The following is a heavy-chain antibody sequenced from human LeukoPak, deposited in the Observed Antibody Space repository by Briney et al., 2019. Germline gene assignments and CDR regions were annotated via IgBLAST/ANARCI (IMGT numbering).Heavy chain of an antibody. CDR1: GFTISHND. CDR3: ARDFYERPDI. V-gene: IGHV3-48*03. J-gene: IGHJ3*02. Sequence: AGSLTLSCAASGFTISHNDMNWVRQAPGQGLEWVAHINLGGTTITYADSVKGRFTTSTDNTTKNLFLQMVSSGADATAAFYFARDFYERPDIWGRGTVVTVSS. D-gene: IGHD3-22*01. CDR2: INLGGTTI.